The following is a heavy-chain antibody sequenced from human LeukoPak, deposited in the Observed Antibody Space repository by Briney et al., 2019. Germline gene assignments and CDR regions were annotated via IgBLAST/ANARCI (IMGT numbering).Heavy chain of an antibody. Sequence: PGGSLRLSCAASGFTFSSYAMHWVRQAPGKGLEYVSAISSNGGSTYYANSVKGRFTISRDNSKNTLYLQMGSLRAEDMAVYYCARGRPSFGVAPYYFDYWGQGTLVTVSS. CDR3: ARGRPSFGVAPYYFDY. D-gene: IGHD3-3*01. J-gene: IGHJ4*02. CDR1: GFTFSSYA. CDR2: ISSNGGST. V-gene: IGHV3-64*01.